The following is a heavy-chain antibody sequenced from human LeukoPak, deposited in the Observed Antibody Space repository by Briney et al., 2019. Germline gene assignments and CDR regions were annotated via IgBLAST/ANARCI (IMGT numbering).Heavy chain of an antibody. J-gene: IGHJ6*04. CDR2: ISSSGSII. Sequence: GGSLRLSCTASGFTFSSYEMNWVRQAPGKGLEGVSYISSSGSIINYADSVKGRFTISRDNAKNSMYLQMNSLRAEDTAVYYCARGYCSSGSCYYSVYYGMDVWGKGTTVTVSS. V-gene: IGHV3-48*03. CDR3: ARGYCSSGSCYYSVYYGMDV. D-gene: IGHD2-15*01. CDR1: GFTFSSYE.